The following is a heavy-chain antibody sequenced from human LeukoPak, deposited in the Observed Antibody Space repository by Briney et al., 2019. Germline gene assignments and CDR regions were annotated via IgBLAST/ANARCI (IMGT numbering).Heavy chain of an antibody. J-gene: IGHJ4*02. CDR3: ARGRVSPGY. V-gene: IGHV1-2*02. Sequence: ASVKVSCKASGYNFNDYGLNWVRQAPGQGLEWMGWINPNSGGTNYAQKFQGRVTMTRGTSINTAYMELSRLRSDDTAVYYCARGRVSPGYWGQGTLVTVSS. CDR1: GYNFNDYG. CDR2: INPNSGGT.